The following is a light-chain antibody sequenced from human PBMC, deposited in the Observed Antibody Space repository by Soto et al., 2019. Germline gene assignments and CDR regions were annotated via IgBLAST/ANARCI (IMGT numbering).Light chain of an antibody. CDR3: QQYGSSPRT. Sequence: EIVLTQSPGTLSLSPGERATLSCRASQSVSSSFLAWYQQKVGQAPRLLIYGASSRATGIPDRFSGSGSGTDFTLTISRLEPEDFAVYYCQQYGSSPRTFVQGTRLEIK. CDR1: QSVSSSF. CDR2: GAS. J-gene: IGKJ5*01. V-gene: IGKV3-20*01.